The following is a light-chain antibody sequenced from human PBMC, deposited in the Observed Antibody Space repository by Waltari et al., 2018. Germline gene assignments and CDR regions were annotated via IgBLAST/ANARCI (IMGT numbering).Light chain of an antibody. CDR3: ALYLGSGIWV. CDR1: SGSVSTSHY. Sequence: QTVVTQEPSFSVSPGGTVTLTCGLSSGSVSTSHYPSWSQQTPGQGPRMPFYSPLPRSSGDPVLFSGSIVWNKAALTITGAQADDESEFYCALYLGSGIWVFGGGTRLTVL. V-gene: IGLV8-61*01. CDR2: SPL. J-gene: IGLJ3*02.